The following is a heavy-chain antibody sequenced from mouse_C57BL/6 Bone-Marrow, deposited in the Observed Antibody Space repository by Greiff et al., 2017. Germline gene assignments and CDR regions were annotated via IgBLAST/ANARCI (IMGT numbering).Heavy chain of an antibody. D-gene: IGHD2-2*01. J-gene: IGHJ4*01. Sequence: QVQLQQPGTELVKPGASVKLSCKASGYTFTSYWMHCVKQRPGQGLEWIGNINPSNGGTNYNEKFNSKATLTVDKSSSTAYMQLSSLTSEDSAVYYCARLGLRRPYYAMDYWGQGTSVTVAS. V-gene: IGHV1-53*01. CDR1: GYTFTSYW. CDR3: ARLGLRRPYYAMDY. CDR2: INPSNGGT.